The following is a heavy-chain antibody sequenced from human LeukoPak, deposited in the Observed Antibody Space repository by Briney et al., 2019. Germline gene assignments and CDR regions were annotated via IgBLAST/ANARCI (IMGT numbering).Heavy chain of an antibody. J-gene: IGHJ4*02. CDR1: GFTFSNYY. V-gene: IGHV3-11*04. CDR3: AREGVVVRY. CDR2: ISNSGNTK. Sequence: PGGSLRLSCAASGFTFSNYYMSLIRQAPGKGLEWVSYISNSGNTKYYADSVKGRFTISRDNAKDSLFLQMNSLRAEDTAVYYCAREGVVVRYWGQGTLVTVSS. D-gene: IGHD2-15*01.